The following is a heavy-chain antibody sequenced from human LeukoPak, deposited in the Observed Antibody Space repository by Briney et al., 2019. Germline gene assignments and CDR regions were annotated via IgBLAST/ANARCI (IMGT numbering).Heavy chain of an antibody. D-gene: IGHD3-22*01. Sequence: GGSLRLSCAASGFTFSSYAMNWVRQAPGKGLEWVSAISGSGGSTYYADSVKGRFTISRDNSKNTLYLQMNSLRAEDTAVYYCAKRYYYDSSGSKYYYYGMDVWGQGTTVTVSS. CDR3: AKRYYYDSSGSKYYYYGMDV. CDR1: GFTFSSYA. CDR2: ISGSGGST. V-gene: IGHV3-23*01. J-gene: IGHJ6*02.